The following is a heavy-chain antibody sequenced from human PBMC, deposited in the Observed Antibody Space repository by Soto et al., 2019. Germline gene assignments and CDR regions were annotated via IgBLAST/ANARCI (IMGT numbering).Heavy chain of an antibody. V-gene: IGHV1-69*13. Sequence: SVKVSCKASGGTFSSYAISWVRQAPGQGLEWLGGIIPIFGTTNYAQKFQGRVTITADESTSTAYMELSSLRSEDTAVYYCARERIVVVIELAYYYYGMTVWAQGTTVTVS. J-gene: IGHJ6*02. D-gene: IGHD3-22*01. CDR2: IIPIFGTT. CDR1: GGTFSSYA. CDR3: ARERIVVVIELAYYYYGMTV.